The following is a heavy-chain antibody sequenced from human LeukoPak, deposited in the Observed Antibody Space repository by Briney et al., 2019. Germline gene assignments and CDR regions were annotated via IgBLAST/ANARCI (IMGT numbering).Heavy chain of an antibody. CDR2: ISSNGGST. CDR1: GFTFSSYA. J-gene: IGHJ6*03. CDR3: ARDRVEVPAAGLYYYMDV. D-gene: IGHD2-2*01. Sequence: GGSLRLSCAASGFTFSSYAMHWVRQAPGKGLEYVSAISSNGGSTYYANSVKGRFTISRDNSKNTLYLQMGSLRAEDMAVYYCARDRVEVPAAGLYYYMDVWGKGTTVTVSS. V-gene: IGHV3-64*01.